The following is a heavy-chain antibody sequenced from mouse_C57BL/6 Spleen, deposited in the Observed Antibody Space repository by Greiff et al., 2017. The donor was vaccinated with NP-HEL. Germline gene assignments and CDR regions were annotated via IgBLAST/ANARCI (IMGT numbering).Heavy chain of an antibody. Sequence: EVKLMESAGGLVQPGSSMKLSCTASGFTFSDYYMAWVRQVPEKGLEWVANIHYDGSSTYYLDSLKSRFIISRDNAKNILYLQMSSLKSVDTATYYCAREGPRDYFDYWGQGTTLTVSS. CDR2: IHYDGSST. CDR1: GFTFSDYY. CDR3: AREGPRDYFDY. V-gene: IGHV5-16*01. D-gene: IGHD2-10*02. J-gene: IGHJ2*01.